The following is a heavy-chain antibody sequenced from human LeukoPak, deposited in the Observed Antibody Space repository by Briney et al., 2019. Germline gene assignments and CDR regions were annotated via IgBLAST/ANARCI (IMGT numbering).Heavy chain of an antibody. Sequence: SVKVSCKASGGTFSSYAISWVRQAPGQGLEWMGGIIPIFGTPNYAQKFQGRVTITADESTSTAYMELSSLRSEDTAVYYCARDSGRYCSSTSCYAGDYWGQGTLVTVSS. J-gene: IGHJ4*02. D-gene: IGHD2-2*01. CDR2: IIPIFGTP. V-gene: IGHV1-69*13. CDR3: ARDSGRYCSSTSCYAGDY. CDR1: GGTFSSYA.